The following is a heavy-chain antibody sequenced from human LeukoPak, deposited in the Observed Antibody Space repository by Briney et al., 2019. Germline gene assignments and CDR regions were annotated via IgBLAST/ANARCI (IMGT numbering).Heavy chain of an antibody. D-gene: IGHD3-3*01. V-gene: IGHV4-4*07. J-gene: IGHJ6*03. Sequence: SETLSLTCTVSGGSLSGYYCSWIRQPAGKGLEWIGRIYSTGSTDYNASLKSRVTMSVDTSKNQFSLKLSSVTAADTAVYYCARMSYDRTGEGRANLYYYYMAVWGKGTTVTVSS. CDR1: GGSLSGYY. CDR3: ARMSYDRTGEGRANLYYYYMAV. CDR2: IYSTGST.